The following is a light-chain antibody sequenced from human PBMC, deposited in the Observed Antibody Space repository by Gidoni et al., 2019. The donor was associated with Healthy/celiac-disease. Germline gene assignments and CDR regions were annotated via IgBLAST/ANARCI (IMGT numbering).Light chain of an antibody. CDR3: QKRSNWPTT. CDR1: QSVSSY. Sequence: EIVLTQSPATLSFSPGERATLSCRASQSVSSYLAWYQQKPGQAPRLLIYDASNRATGIPARFSGSGSGTDCTLTISSLEPEDFAVYYCQKRSNWPTTFGGGTKVEIK. CDR2: DAS. J-gene: IGKJ4*01. V-gene: IGKV3-11*01.